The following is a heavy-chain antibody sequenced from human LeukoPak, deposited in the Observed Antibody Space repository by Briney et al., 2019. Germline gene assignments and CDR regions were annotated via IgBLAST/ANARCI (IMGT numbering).Heavy chain of an antibody. CDR2: IDPSGRST. CDR3: ARGRAGYTTSWYVY. CDR1: GYTFTRYY. J-gene: IGHJ4*02. D-gene: IGHD6-13*01. Sequence: GASVKVSCKASGYTFTRYYIHWVRQAPGQGLEWIGLIDPSGRSTNYAQKFQGRVTMTRDTSTSTVYMELSSLTSEDTAVHYCARGRAGYTTSWYVYWGQGTLVTVSS. V-gene: IGHV1-46*01.